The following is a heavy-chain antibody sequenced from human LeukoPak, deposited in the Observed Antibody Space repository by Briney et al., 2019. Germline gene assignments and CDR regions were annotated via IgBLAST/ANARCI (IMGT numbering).Heavy chain of an antibody. CDR3: ARLVGATSIVPEFDY. J-gene: IGHJ4*02. V-gene: IGHV3-48*01. Sequence: PGGSLRLSCAASGFTFSTHGMNWVRQAPGKGLEWVSYISASGSTIYYAHSVKGRFTISRDNAKNSLYLQMNSLRAEDTAVYYCARLVGATSIVPEFDYWGQGTLVTVSS. CDR1: GFTFSTHG. CDR2: ISASGSTI. D-gene: IGHD1-26*01.